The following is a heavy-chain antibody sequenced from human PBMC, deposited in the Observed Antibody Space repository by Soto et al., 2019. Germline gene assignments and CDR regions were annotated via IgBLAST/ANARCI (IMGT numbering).Heavy chain of an antibody. J-gene: IGHJ4*02. V-gene: IGHV3-30*18. CDR2: ISYDGSNK. CDR1: GFTFSSYG. CDR3: PKDGRGSYYCGY. D-gene: IGHD1-26*01. Sequence: QVQLVESGGGVVQPGRSLRLSCAASGFTFSSYGMHWVRQAPGKGLEWVAVISYDGSNKYYADSVKGRFTISRDNSKNTLYLQMNSLRAEDTAVYYCPKDGRGSYYCGYWGQGTLVTGSS.